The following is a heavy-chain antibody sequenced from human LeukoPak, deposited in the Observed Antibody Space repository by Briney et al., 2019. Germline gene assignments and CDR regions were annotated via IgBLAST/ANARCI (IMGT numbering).Heavy chain of an antibody. CDR1: GYTFTGYY. Sequence: ASVKVSCKASGYTFTGYYMHWVRQAPEQGLEWMGWINPNSGGTNYAQKFQGRVTMTRDTSISTAYMELSRLRSDDTAVYYCARDLRVVPAAILGVEAFDIWGQGTMVTVSS. CDR3: ARDLRVVPAAILGVEAFDI. D-gene: IGHD2-2*02. CDR2: INPNSGGT. J-gene: IGHJ3*02. V-gene: IGHV1-2*02.